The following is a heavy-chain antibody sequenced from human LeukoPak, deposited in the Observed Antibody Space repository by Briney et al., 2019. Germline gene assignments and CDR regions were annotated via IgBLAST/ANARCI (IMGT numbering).Heavy chain of an antibody. J-gene: IGHJ5*02. CDR2: IHYTGST. V-gene: IGHV4-59*01. Sequence: SETLSLTCTVSGGSISSYYWSWIRQSPGKGLECIGYIHYTGSTNYNPSLKSRVTISVETSKNQFSLQLKSVTAADTAVYYWARGGYYGSGNDFRFDPWGQGTLVTVSS. D-gene: IGHD3-10*01. CDR3: ARGGYYGSGNDFRFDP. CDR1: GGSISSYY.